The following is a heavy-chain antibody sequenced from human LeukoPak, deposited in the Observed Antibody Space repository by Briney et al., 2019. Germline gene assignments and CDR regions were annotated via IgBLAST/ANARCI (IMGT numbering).Heavy chain of an antibody. V-gene: IGHV4-34*01. CDR1: GGSFSGYY. D-gene: IGHD1-14*01. J-gene: IGHJ4*02. CDR2: INHSGST. Sequence: SETLSLTCAVYGGSFSGYYWSWIRQPPGKGLEWIGEINHSGSTNYNPSLKSRVTISVDTSKNQFSLKLSSVTAADTAVYYCARENLRRYFDYWGQGTLVTVSS. CDR3: ARENLRRYFDY.